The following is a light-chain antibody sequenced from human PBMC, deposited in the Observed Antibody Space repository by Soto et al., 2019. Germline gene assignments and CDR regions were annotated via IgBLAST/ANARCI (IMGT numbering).Light chain of an antibody. Sequence: DIQMTQSPSTLSGSVGDRVTITCRASQTISSWLAWYQQKPGKAPKLLIYKASTLKSGVPSRFSGSGSGTEFTLTISSLQPDDFATYYCQQYNSYLVTFGGGTKVEIK. V-gene: IGKV1-5*03. CDR3: QQYNSYLVT. J-gene: IGKJ4*01. CDR2: KAS. CDR1: QTISSW.